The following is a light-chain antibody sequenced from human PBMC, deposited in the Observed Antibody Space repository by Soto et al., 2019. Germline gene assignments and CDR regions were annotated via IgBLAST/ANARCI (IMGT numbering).Light chain of an antibody. CDR1: SSDVGNYNL. V-gene: IGLV2-23*01. CDR3: CSYARSNSWV. J-gene: IGLJ3*02. Sequence: QSALTQPASVSGSPGQSITISCTGASSDVGNYNLVSWYQQHPGKAPKLMIYEGSNGPSGVSNRFSGSKSGNTASLTISGLQAEDEADYYCCSYARSNSWVFGGGTKLTVL. CDR2: EGS.